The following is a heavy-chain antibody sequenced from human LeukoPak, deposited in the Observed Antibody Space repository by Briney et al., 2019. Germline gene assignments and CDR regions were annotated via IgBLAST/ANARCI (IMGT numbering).Heavy chain of an antibody. Sequence: GGSLRLSCAASGFTFSSYAMSWVRQAPGKGLEWVSAISGSGGSTYYADSVKGRSTISRDNSKNTLYLQMNSLRAEDTAVYYCAKERSSFSGSGSFDYWGQGTLVTVSS. CDR2: ISGSGGST. J-gene: IGHJ4*02. D-gene: IGHD6-6*01. CDR1: GFTFSSYA. V-gene: IGHV3-23*01. CDR3: AKERSSFSGSGSFDY.